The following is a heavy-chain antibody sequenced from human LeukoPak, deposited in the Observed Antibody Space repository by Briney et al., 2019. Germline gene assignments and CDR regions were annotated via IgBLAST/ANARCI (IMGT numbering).Heavy chain of an antibody. CDR3: ANCRTLGYCSSTSCRRNYYYYMDV. CDR2: IRYDGSNK. CDR1: GFTFSSYG. V-gene: IGHV3-30*02. Sequence: GGSLRLSCAASGFTFSSYGMHWVRQAPGKGLEWVAFIRYDGSNKYYADSVKGRFTISRDNSKNTLYLQMNSLRAEDTAVYYCANCRTLGYCSSTSCRRNYYYYMDVWGKGTTVTVSS. D-gene: IGHD2-2*01. J-gene: IGHJ6*03.